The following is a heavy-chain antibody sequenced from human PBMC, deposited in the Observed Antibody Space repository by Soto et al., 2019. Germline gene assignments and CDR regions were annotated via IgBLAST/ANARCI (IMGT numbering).Heavy chain of an antibody. J-gene: IGHJ4*02. D-gene: IGHD7-27*01. CDR2: INPSGGIT. Sequence: ASVNVSCKTSGFTFTSYFNHWLRQAPGQGLEWMGMINPSGGITSFAQKFQGRVTMTRDTSTSTVYMELSDLRSEDTAVYYCARDPARQNWGPVFDYWGQGTLVTVSS. CDR3: ARDPARQNWGPVFDY. V-gene: IGHV1-46*01. CDR1: GFTFTSYF.